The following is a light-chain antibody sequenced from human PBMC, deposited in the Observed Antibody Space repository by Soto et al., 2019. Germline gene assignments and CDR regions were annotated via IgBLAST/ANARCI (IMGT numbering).Light chain of an antibody. CDR2: EVS. V-gene: IGLV2-8*01. Sequence: QSALTQPPSACGSVGRSVTISCTGTSGDVGAYNYVSWYQQHPGKAPKLMIYEVSKRPSGVPDRFSGSKSGYTASLTVSGLQAEDEADYYCSSHAGNNTYVFGTGTKVTLL. CDR1: SGDVGAYNY. J-gene: IGLJ1*01. CDR3: SSHAGNNTYV.